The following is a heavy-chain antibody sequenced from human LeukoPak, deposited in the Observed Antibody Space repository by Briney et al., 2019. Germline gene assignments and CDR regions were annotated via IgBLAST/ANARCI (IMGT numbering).Heavy chain of an antibody. D-gene: IGHD3-22*01. CDR1: GYTFTSYD. CDR2: MNPNSGNT. Sequence: ASVKVSCKASGYTFTSYDINWVRQATGQGLEWMGWMNPNSGNTGYAQKSQGRVTMTRNTSISTAYMELSSLRSEDTAVYYCARGRLSHYDSSGYYSGSDYWGQGTLVTVSS. V-gene: IGHV1-8*01. CDR3: ARGRLSHYDSSGYYSGSDY. J-gene: IGHJ4*02.